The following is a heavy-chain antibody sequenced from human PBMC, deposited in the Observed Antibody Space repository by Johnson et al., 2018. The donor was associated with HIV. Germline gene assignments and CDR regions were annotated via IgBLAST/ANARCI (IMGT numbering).Heavy chain of an antibody. CDR3: ARGGGCGGDCYSGYDAFDI. CDR2: ISGSGGST. J-gene: IGHJ3*02. Sequence: VQLVESGGGVVQPGRSLRLSCAASGFTFSSHGMHWVRQAPGKGLEWVSSISGSGGSTYYADSVKGRFTISRDNSKNTLCLQMNSLRVEDTAVYFCARGGGCGGDCYSGYDAFDIWGQGTMVTVS. V-gene: IGHV3-23*04. CDR1: GFTFSSHG. D-gene: IGHD2-21*01.